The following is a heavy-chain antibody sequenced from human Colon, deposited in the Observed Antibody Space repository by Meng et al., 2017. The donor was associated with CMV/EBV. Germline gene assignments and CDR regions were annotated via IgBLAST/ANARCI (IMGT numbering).Heavy chain of an antibody. CDR1: GGSFTTNSYF. Sequence: QLQLEELGHGLVKPSVTLSLTCIVSGGSFTTNSYFWAWIRQPPGKGLEYIGSIYNSGSTYYNASLKSRVTMSVDTSKNQFSLKLSSVTAADTAKYYCARGVLNFFDYWGQGTLVTVSS. J-gene: IGHJ4*02. V-gene: IGHV4-39*07. CDR2: IYNSGST. CDR3: ARGVLNFFDY. D-gene: IGHD3-10*01.